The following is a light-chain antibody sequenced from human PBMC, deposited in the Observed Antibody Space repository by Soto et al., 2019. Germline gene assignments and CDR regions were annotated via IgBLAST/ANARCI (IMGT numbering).Light chain of an antibody. J-gene: IGKJ2*01. Sequence: DIPMTQSPSSLSASVGDRVTTTCRASQSIRYNLNWYQQKPGKAPKLLIYATSSLQSGVPSSFRGSGSRTHFTLTISSLQPEDFATYYCQQSYSTPQNTFGQGTKLEIK. CDR1: QSIRYN. CDR2: ATS. CDR3: QQSYSTPQNT. V-gene: IGKV1-39*01.